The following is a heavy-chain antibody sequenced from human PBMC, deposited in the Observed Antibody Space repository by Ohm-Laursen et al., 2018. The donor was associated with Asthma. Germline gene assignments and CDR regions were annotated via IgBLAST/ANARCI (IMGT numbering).Heavy chain of an antibody. Sequence: SETLSLTWTVSGGSISSYYWSWIRQPPGKGLEWIGYIYYSGSTNYNPSLKSRVTISVDTSKNQFSLKLSSVTAADTAVYYCARVGPLGYCSGGSCYSRFDYWGQGTLVTVSS. D-gene: IGHD2-15*01. CDR3: ARVGPLGYCSGGSCYSRFDY. V-gene: IGHV4-59*01. CDR1: GGSISSYY. CDR2: IYYSGST. J-gene: IGHJ4*02.